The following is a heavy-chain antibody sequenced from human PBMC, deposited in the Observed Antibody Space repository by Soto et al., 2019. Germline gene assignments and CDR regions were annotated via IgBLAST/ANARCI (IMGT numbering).Heavy chain of an antibody. CDR2: ISGSGGST. Sequence: PGGSLRLSCAASGFTFSSYAMSWVRQAPGKGLEWVSAISGSGGSTYYADSVKGRFTISRDNSKNTLYLQMNSLRAEDTAVYYCAKDLPGAPLKLWLLNWFDPWGQGTLVTVSS. J-gene: IGHJ5*02. V-gene: IGHV3-23*01. D-gene: IGHD5-18*01. CDR3: AKDLPGAPLKLWLLNWFDP. CDR1: GFTFSSYA.